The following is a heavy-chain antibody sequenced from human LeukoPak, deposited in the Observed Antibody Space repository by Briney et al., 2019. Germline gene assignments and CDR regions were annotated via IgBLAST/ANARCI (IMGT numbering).Heavy chain of an antibody. CDR3: ARHEAQDFDY. V-gene: IGHV4-39*01. J-gene: IGHJ4*02. CDR2: IYYSGTT. Sequence: SETLSLTCTVSGGSISSSNYYWGRIRQPPGKGLEWIGSIYYSGTTYYSSSLKSRVIISVDTSKNQFSLKLSSVTATDTAVYYCARHEAQDFDYWGQGTLVTVSS. CDR1: GGSISSSNYY.